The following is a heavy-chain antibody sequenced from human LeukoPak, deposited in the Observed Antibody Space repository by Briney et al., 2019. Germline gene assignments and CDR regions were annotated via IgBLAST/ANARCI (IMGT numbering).Heavy chain of an antibody. Sequence: ASVKVSCKASGYTFTSYGISWVRQAPGQGPEWMGWISAYNGNTNYAQKLQGRVTMTTDTSTSTAYMELRSLRSDDTAVYYCARDLEDYGEHEVYFDYWGPGTLVTVSS. D-gene: IGHD4-17*01. J-gene: IGHJ4*02. CDR1: GYTFTSYG. CDR3: ARDLEDYGEHEVYFDY. CDR2: ISAYNGNT. V-gene: IGHV1-18*01.